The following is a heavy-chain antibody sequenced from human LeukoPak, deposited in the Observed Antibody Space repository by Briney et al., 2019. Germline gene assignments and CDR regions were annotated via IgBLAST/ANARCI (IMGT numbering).Heavy chain of an antibody. V-gene: IGHV1-46*01. CDR1: GYTFTSYY. Sequence: ASVKVSCKASGYTFTSYYMHWVRQAPGQGLEWMGIINPSGGSTSYAQKFQGRVTMTRDMSTSTVYMELSSLRSEDTAAYYCARGGEDIVLMVYAQTTNWFDPWGQGTLVTVSS. CDR3: ARGGEDIVLMVYAQTTNWFDP. D-gene: IGHD2-8*01. J-gene: IGHJ5*02. CDR2: INPSGGST.